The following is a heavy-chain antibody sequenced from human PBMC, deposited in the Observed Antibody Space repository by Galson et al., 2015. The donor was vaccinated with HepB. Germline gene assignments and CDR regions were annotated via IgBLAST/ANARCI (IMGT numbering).Heavy chain of an antibody. Sequence: SLRLSCAASGFTFDDYAMHWVRQAPGKGLEWVSGISWNSGSIGYADSVKGRFTISRDNAKNSLYLQMNSLRAEDTAVYYCARGESAVKAGFDYWGQGTLVTVSS. J-gene: IGHJ4*02. CDR3: ARGESAVKAGFDY. CDR1: GFTFDDYA. D-gene: IGHD6-19*01. V-gene: IGHV3-9*01. CDR2: ISWNSGSI.